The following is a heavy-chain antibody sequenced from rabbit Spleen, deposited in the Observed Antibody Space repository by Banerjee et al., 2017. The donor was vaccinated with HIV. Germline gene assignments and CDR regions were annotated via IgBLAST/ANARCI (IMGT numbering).Heavy chain of an antibody. CDR1: GLDFSVGDV. J-gene: IGHJ6*01. CDR2: INIVTGRA. Sequence: QQQVVESGGGLVKPGASLTLSCKASGLDFSVGDVMCWVRQAPGKGLEWIACINIVTGRAVYANWASGRFTFSKASSTTVTLQMTSLTAADTATYFCARDTGSSFSSYGMDLWGQGTLVTVS. CDR3: ARDTGSSFSSYGMDL. D-gene: IGHD8-1*01. V-gene: IGHV1S45*01.